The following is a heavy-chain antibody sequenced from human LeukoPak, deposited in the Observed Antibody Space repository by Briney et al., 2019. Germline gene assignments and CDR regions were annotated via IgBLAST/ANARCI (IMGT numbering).Heavy chain of an antibody. CDR3: VKDLSGWYSFES. CDR2: INDYGDTT. CDR1: GFTFSSCA. V-gene: IGHV3-64D*09. Sequence: GGSLRPSCSASGFTFSSCAMHWVRQAPGRGLEYVSGINDYGDTTHYGDSVRGRVTISRDDSMNTVHLQMSSLRADDTAVYYCVKDLSGWYSFESWGQGTLVTVSS. D-gene: IGHD6-19*01. J-gene: IGHJ4*02.